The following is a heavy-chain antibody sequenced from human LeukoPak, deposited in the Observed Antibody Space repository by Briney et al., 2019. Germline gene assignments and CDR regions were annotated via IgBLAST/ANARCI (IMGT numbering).Heavy chain of an antibody. D-gene: IGHD2-8*02. CDR1: GFTFSTYA. J-gene: IGHJ2*01. CDR2: IWYDGSTK. CDR3: ARDHEGVTGVVHCYFDL. V-gene: IGHV3-33*01. Sequence: GGSLRLSCSASGFTFSTYAMHWLRQAPGKGLEWVAVIWYDGSTKYYAESVKGRFTISRDNSKNTMYVQMNSLRAEDTAVYYCARDHEGVTGVVHCYFDLWGRGTLVTVSS.